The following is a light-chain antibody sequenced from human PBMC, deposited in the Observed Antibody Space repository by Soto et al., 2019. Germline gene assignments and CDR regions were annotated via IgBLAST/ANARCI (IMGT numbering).Light chain of an antibody. Sequence: ILMTQSPATLSVSPGERATLSCRASQSASNNLAWYQQKPGQAPRLLIYDASTRATGIPARFSGSGSGTEFTLTISGLQSEDFEVYYCQQYNYWPPWTFGQGTKVEIK. V-gene: IGKV3-15*01. CDR2: DAS. CDR3: QQYNYWPPWT. CDR1: QSASNN. J-gene: IGKJ1*01.